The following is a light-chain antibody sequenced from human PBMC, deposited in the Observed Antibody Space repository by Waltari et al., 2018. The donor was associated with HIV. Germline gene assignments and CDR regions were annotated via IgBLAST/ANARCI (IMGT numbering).Light chain of an antibody. CDR2: DDS. CDR1: NIGSKS. CDR3: QVWDSSSDHGV. Sequence: SYVVTQPPSVSVAPGQTARITCGGSNIGSKSVHWYQQRPGQAPVLVVEDDSHRPSGIPERFSGSNAGSTATLTISRVEAGDEADYFCQVWDSSSDHGVFGTGTEVTVL. V-gene: IGLV3-21*02. J-gene: IGLJ1*01.